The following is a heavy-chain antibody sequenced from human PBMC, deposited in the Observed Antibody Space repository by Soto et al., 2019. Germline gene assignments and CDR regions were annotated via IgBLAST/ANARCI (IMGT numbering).Heavy chain of an antibody. CDR1: GGSIISSSYY. Sequence: SQTRSLTCTVSGGSIISSSYYLCCIRQPPGKGLEWIGSIYYSGSTYYNPSLKSRVTISVDTSKNQFSLKLSSVTAADTAVYYCARATGYSDGFLAYWGQGTPVTVSS. CDR3: ARATGYSDGFLAY. CDR2: IYYSGST. D-gene: IGHD3-9*01. V-gene: IGHV4-39*01. J-gene: IGHJ4*02.